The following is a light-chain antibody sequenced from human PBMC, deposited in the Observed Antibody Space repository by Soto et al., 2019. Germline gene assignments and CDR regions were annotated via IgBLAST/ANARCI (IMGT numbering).Light chain of an antibody. V-gene: IGKV1-9*01. Sequence: DVQVAQSLSFLSASVGDRVTITCRASQGISTYLAWYQQKLGKAPKLLIYDASTLQSGVPSRFSGSRSGTEFTLTISSLQPDDFATYYCQQYNSYWTSGQGTNVDTK. J-gene: IGKJ1*01. CDR1: QGISTY. CDR2: DAS. CDR3: QQYNSYWT.